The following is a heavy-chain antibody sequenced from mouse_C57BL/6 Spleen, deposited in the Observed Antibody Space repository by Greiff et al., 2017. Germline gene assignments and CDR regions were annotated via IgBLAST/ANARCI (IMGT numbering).Heavy chain of an antibody. CDR1: GYTFTSYG. D-gene: IGHD1-1*01. CDR3: ARSGGLTVVAKKDY. J-gene: IGHJ2*01. V-gene: IGHV1-81*01. Sequence: QVQLQQSGAELARPGASVKLSCKASGYTFTSYGISWVKQRTGQGLEWIGEIYPRSGNTYYNEKFKGKATLTADKSSSTAYMELRSLTSEDSAVYFCARSGGLTVVAKKDYWGQGTTLTVSS. CDR2: IYPRSGNT.